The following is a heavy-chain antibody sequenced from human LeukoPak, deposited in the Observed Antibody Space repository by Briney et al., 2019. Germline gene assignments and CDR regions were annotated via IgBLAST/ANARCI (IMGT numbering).Heavy chain of an antibody. Sequence: RGGSLRLSCAASEFTFSSYNMNWVRQAPGKGLEWVSGITWNGGTTGYADSVKGRFTISRDNSKNTLYLQMNSLRAEDTAVYYCARDYGYYDSSALWYWGQGTLVTVSS. J-gene: IGHJ4*02. CDR2: ITWNGGTT. CDR3: ARDYGYYDSSALWY. D-gene: IGHD3-22*01. CDR1: EFTFSSYN. V-gene: IGHV3-20*04.